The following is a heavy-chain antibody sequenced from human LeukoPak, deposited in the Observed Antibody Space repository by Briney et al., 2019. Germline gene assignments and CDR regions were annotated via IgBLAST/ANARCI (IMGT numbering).Heavy chain of an antibody. V-gene: IGHV3-74*01. CDR3: ARGATGGVNWFDP. J-gene: IGHJ5*02. CDR2: INSDGSST. D-gene: IGHD3-16*01. Sequence: PGGSLRLSCAASGFTFNNYWMHWIRQAPGKGLVWVSRINSDGSSTVYADSVKGRFTISRDNAKNTLYLQMNSLRAEDTAVYYCARGATGGVNWFDPWGQGTLVTVSS. CDR1: GFTFNNYW.